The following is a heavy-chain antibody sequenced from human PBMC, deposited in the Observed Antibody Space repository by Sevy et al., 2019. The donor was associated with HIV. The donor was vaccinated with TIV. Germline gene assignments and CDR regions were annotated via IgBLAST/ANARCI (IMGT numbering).Heavy chain of an antibody. D-gene: IGHD1-26*01. CDR3: ARDRIVGASGYYYYYGMDV. J-gene: IGHJ6*02. CDR2: IYSGGST. V-gene: IGHV3-53*01. Sequence: GGSLRLSCAASGFTVSSNYMSWVRQAPGKGLEWVSVIYSGGSTYYADSVKGRFTISRDNSKNPRYLQMNSLRAEDTAVYYCARDRIVGASGYYYYYGMDVWGQGTTVTVSS. CDR1: GFTVSSNY.